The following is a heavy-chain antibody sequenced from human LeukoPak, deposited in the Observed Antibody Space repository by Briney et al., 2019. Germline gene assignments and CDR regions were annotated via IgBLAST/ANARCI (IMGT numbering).Heavy chain of an antibody. Sequence: PSETLSLTCTVSGYSISSGYYWGWIRQPPVKGLEWIGSIYHSGSTYYNPSLKSRVTILVDTPKNQFSLKLSSVTAADTAVYYCARELVGALDHWGQGTLVTVSS. CDR2: IYHSGST. CDR1: GYSISSGYY. CDR3: ARELVGALDH. V-gene: IGHV4-38-2*02. J-gene: IGHJ4*02. D-gene: IGHD1-26*01.